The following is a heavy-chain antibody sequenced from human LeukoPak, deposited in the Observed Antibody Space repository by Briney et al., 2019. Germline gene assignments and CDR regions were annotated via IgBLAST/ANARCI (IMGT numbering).Heavy chain of an antibody. J-gene: IGHJ5*02. D-gene: IGHD3-22*01. Sequence: GGSLRLSCTASGFTFSAYEMNWVRQAPGKGLEWISYISSSGTTIYYADSVEGRFTISRDNAKNSLFLQMNSLRVEDTAVYYCARDYCDSHGYASWFDPWGQGTLVTVSS. CDR3: ARDYCDSHGYASWFDP. V-gene: IGHV3-48*03. CDR1: GFTFSAYE. CDR2: ISSSGTTI.